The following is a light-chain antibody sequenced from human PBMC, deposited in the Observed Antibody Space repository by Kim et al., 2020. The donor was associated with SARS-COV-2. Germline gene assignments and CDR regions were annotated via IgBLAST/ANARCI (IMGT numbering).Light chain of an antibody. V-gene: IGLV2-23*02. CDR2: EVS. CDR3: CSYAGSSTFVVV. CDR1: SSEVGSYNL. J-gene: IGLJ2*01. Sequence: ITISCTGTSSEVGSYNLVSWYQQHPGKAPKLMIYEVSKRPSGVSNRFSGSKSGNTASLTISGLQAEDEADYYCCSYAGSSTFVVVFGGGTQLTVL.